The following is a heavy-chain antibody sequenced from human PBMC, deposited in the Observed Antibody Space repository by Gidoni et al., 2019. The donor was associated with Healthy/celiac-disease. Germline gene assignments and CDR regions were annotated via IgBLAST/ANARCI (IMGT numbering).Heavy chain of an antibody. V-gene: IGHV3-30*04. CDR2: ISYDGSYK. Sequence: QVQLAETGRGVVQPGRSLRLRCAASGVTLGRYAMHWVRQAPGKELGWVAVISYDGSYKDYADSVKGLFTIASDNSKNTLYLQMDCLKAEDTAVYYCAMYPCGMVRCGPLDAFDIWGQGTMVTVSS. D-gene: IGHD3-10*01. CDR3: AMYPCGMVRCGPLDAFDI. J-gene: IGHJ3*02. CDR1: GVTLGRYA.